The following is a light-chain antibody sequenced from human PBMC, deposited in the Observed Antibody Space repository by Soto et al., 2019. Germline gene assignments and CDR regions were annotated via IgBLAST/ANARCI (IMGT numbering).Light chain of an antibody. CDR1: QSVSSGY. Sequence: EIVLTQSPGTLSLSPGARGTLSCRASQSVSSGYLAWYQQKPGQAPRLLIYDASSRATGIPDRFSGSGSGTDFTLTISRLEPEDFAVYYCQQYGGSPRTFGQGTKVDIK. J-gene: IGKJ1*01. V-gene: IGKV3-20*01. CDR3: QQYGGSPRT. CDR2: DAS.